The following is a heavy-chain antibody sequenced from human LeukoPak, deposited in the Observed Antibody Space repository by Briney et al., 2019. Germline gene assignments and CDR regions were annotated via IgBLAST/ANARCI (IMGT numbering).Heavy chain of an antibody. J-gene: IGHJ4*02. V-gene: IGHV4-30-4*08. D-gene: IGHD1-14*01. CDR3: ARDNRRVKDY. CDR2: IHYSGST. CDR1: GGSISSSSYY. Sequence: PSETLTLTCTVSGGSISSSSYYWGWIRQPPGKGLEWIGYIHYSGSTFYSPSLRSRVTISVDTSKNQFSLILNSATAADTAVYYCARDNRRVKDYWGQGSPVTVSS.